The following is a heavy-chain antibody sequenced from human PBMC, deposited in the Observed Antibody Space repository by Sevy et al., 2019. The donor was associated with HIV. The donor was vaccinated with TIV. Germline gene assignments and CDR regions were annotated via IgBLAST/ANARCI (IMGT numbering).Heavy chain of an antibody. CDR1: GFTFSSYT. Sequence: GGSLRLSCAASGFTFSSYTMHWVRQAPGKGLEWVAFISYDGSRKYYAYSVKVRFTISSDNSKNTWYLQMNNLIAEDTAVFYCARDLALSGSYSWLSYWGQGTLVTVS. CDR3: ARDLALSGSYSWLSY. J-gene: IGHJ4*02. CDR2: ISYDGSRK. V-gene: IGHV3-30*14. D-gene: IGHD1-26*01.